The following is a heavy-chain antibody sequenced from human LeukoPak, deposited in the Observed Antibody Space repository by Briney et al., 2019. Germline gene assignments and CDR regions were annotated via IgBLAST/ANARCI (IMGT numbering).Heavy chain of an antibody. CDR3: AKEHREYCSSTSCPNWIDP. Sequence: GGSLRLSCAASGFTFSSYVMSWVRQAPGKGLEWVSAISASGGTTYYADSVKGRFTISRDNSKNTLYLQTSSLRAEDTAVYYCAKEHREYCSSTSCPNWIDPWGQGTLVTVSS. D-gene: IGHD2-2*01. CDR2: ISASGGTT. CDR1: GFTFSSYV. J-gene: IGHJ5*02. V-gene: IGHV3-23*01.